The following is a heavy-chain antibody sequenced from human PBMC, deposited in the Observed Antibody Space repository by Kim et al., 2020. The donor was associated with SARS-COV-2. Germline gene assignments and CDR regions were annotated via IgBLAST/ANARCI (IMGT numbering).Heavy chain of an antibody. CDR1: GGSFSGYY. CDR3: ARIVVVPAAILGVWSGPRNYNWFDP. CDR2: INHSGST. D-gene: IGHD2-2*02. Sequence: SETLSLTCAVYGGSFSGYYWSWIRQPPGKGLEWIGEINHSGSTNYNPSLKSRVTISVDTSKNQFSLKLSSVTAADTAVYYCARIVVVPAAILGVWSGPRNYNWFDPWGQGTLVTVSS. V-gene: IGHV4-34*01. J-gene: IGHJ5*02.